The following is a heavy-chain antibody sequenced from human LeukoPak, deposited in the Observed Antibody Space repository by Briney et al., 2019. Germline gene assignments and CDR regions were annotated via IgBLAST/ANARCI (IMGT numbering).Heavy chain of an antibody. D-gene: IGHD2-15*01. CDR3: ARVVVAAPGDAFDI. Sequence: SETLSLTCTVSGGSISSSSYYWGWIRQPPGKGLEWIGSIYYSGSTYYNPSLKSRVTISVDKSKNQFSLKLSSVTAADTAVYYCARVVVAAPGDAFDIWGQGTMVTVSS. CDR2: IYYSGST. V-gene: IGHV4-39*07. CDR1: GGSISSSSYY. J-gene: IGHJ3*02.